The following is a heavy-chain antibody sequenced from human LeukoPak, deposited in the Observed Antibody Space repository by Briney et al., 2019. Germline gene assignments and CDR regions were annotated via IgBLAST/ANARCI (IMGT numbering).Heavy chain of an antibody. CDR2: IYYSGST. J-gene: IGHJ4*02. D-gene: IGHD3-22*01. CDR1: GGSISNDY. V-gene: IGHV4-4*07. CDR3: ARGRDDYYDSSGYMTEFDY. Sequence: PSETLSLTCTVSGGSISNDYFTWIRQPAGKGLEWIGSIYYSGSTYYNPSLKSRVTISVDTSKNQFSLKLSSVTAADTAVYYCARGRDDYYDSSGYMTEFDYWGQGTLVTVSS.